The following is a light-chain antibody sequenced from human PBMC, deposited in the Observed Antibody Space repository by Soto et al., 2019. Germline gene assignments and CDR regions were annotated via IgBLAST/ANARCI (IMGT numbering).Light chain of an antibody. CDR2: DTS. V-gene: IGKV3-11*01. Sequence: TVLTEAPGTLSLSPGERGTLSWRASQRLSSSYLAWYQQKPGQAPRLLIYDTSYRAAGIPARFSGRGSGADFTLPISRLAPEDFAVHYCQQRSDPITFGQGTRLEIK. J-gene: IGKJ5*01. CDR1: QRLSSSY. CDR3: QQRSDPIT.